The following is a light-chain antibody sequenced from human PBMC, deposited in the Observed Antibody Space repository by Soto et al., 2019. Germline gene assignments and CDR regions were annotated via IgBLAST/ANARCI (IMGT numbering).Light chain of an antibody. J-gene: IGKJ4*01. CDR3: QQRSHWPSLT. CDR2: DAS. CDR1: HFVSSH. V-gene: IGKV3-11*01. Sequence: EIVLTQSPATLSLSPGESATLSCRASHFVSSHLVWYQQKPGQAPRLLIYDASTRATGIPARFSGSGSGTDFTLTISSLEPEDFAVYYCQQRSHWPSLTFGGGTKVEIK.